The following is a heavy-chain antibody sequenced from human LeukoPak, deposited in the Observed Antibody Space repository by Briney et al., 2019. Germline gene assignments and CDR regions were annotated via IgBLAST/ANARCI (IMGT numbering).Heavy chain of an antibody. V-gene: IGHV3-66*02. Sequence: GGSLRLSCAASGFTVSSNYMSWVRQAPGKGLEWVSVIYSGGSTYYADSVKGRFTISRDNSKNTLYLQMNSLRAEDTAEYYCARDGITIFGVVLSYFDYWGQGTLVTVSS. CDR2: IYSGGST. CDR3: ARDGITIFGVVLSYFDY. CDR1: GFTVSSNY. D-gene: IGHD3-3*01. J-gene: IGHJ4*02.